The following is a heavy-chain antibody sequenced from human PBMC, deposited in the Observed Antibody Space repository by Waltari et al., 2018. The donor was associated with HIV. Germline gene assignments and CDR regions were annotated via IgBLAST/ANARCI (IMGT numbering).Heavy chain of an antibody. CDR2: MYYSGST. CDR3: ARGIYGDISGDMDV. CDR1: GCAISNYY. D-gene: IGHD3-3*01. J-gene: IGHJ6*02. V-gene: IGHV4-59*01. Sequence: QVQLQESGPGLVKPSETLSLTCTVSGCAISNYYWSWIRPPPGKGLEWSGYMYYSGSTNYNPSLKSRVTIAVDTSKNQFSLKLSSVTAADTAVYYCARGIYGDISGDMDVWGQGTTVTVSS.